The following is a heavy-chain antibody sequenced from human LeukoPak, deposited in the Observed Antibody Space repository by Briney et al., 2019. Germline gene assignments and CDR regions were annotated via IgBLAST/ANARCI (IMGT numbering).Heavy chain of an antibody. J-gene: IGHJ6*03. D-gene: IGHD2/OR15-2a*01. V-gene: IGHV3-9*01. CDR2: ISWNSGNI. CDR1: GFTFDDYA. Sequence: GGSLRLSCAGSGFTFDDYAMHWVRQTPGKGLEWVSGISWNSGNIAYADFVGGRFTISRDDAKNSLSLQMNSLSDEDTAVYYCAKDAYGGATFFYYMDVWGKGTTVTVSS. CDR3: AKDAYGGATFFYYMDV.